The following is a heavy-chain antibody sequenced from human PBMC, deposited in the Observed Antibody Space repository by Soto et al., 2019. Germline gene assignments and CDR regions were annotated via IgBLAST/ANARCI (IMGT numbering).Heavy chain of an antibody. CDR1: GGTFSSYA. D-gene: IGHD3-22*01. V-gene: IGHV1-69*01. CDR2: IIPIFGTA. CDR3: ARDRTLYYYDSSGSRRNAFDI. J-gene: IGHJ3*02. Sequence: QVQLVQSGAEVKKPGSSVKVSCKASGGTFSSYAISWVRQAPGQGLEWMGGIIPIFGTANYAQKFQGRVTNSADESTSTAYMELSSLRSEDTAVYYCARDRTLYYYDSSGSRRNAFDIWGQGTMVTVSS.